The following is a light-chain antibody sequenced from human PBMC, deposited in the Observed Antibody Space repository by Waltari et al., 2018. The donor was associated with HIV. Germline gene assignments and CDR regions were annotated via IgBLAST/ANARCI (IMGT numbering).Light chain of an antibody. Sequence: QSAPTQPASVSGSPGQSITISCTGTTSDIGGYNHVSWYQQHPDKAPKLVIYEVSNRPSGVSNRLSGSKSGNTASLTISGLQAEDEADYYCSSYTSSSTVVFGGGTKLTV. CDR1: TSDIGGYNH. V-gene: IGLV2-14*01. CDR3: SSYTSSSTVV. CDR2: EVS. J-gene: IGLJ2*01.